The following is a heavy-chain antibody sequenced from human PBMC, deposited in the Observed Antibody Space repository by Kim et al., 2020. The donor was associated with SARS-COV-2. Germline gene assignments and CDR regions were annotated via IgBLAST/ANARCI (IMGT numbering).Heavy chain of an antibody. J-gene: IGHJ4*02. V-gene: IGHV3-9*01. D-gene: IGHD1-7*01. CDR3: AMAEGKLELPDY. Sequence: GYADSVKGRFTISRDNAENSLYLQMNSLRAEDTALYYCAMAEGKLELPDYWGQGTLVTVSS.